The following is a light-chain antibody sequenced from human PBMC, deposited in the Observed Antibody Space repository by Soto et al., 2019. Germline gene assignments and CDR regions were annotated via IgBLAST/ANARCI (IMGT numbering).Light chain of an antibody. V-gene: IGKV2-30*01. CDR3: MQGTYWPRLT. Sequence: DVVMTQSPLSLPVTLGQPASISCRSSQSLVYSDGNTYLNWFHQRPGQSPMSLIYKVSNRDTGVPDRFSGSGSGTDFTLKISRVEAEDVGVYYCMQGTYWPRLTFGGGTKVEIK. J-gene: IGKJ4*01. CDR1: QSLVYSDGNTY. CDR2: KVS.